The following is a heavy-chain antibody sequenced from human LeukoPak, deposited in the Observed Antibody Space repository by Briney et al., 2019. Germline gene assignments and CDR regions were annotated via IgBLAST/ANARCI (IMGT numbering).Heavy chain of an antibody. CDR3: ARDPRIVVVPAAMGLGHNWFDP. CDR2: INPNSGGT. Sequence: ASVKVSCKASGYTFTGYYMHWVRQAPGQGLEWMGWINPNSGGTNYAQKFQGRVTMTRDTSIGTAYMELSRLRSDDTAVYYCARDPRIVVVPAAMGLGHNWFDPWGQGTLVTVSS. V-gene: IGHV1-2*02. J-gene: IGHJ5*02. D-gene: IGHD2-2*01. CDR1: GYTFTGYY.